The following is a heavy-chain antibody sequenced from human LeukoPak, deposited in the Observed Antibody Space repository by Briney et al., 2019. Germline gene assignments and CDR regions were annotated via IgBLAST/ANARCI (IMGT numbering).Heavy chain of an antibody. D-gene: IGHD3-3*01. J-gene: IGHJ4*02. CDR2: IYTSGST. V-gene: IGHV4-4*07. CDR3: ARGPIVTGVVDY. Sequence: SETLSLTCTVSGGSISSYYWSWIRQPAGKGLEWIGRIYTSGSTNYNPSLKSRVSMSVDTSKNQFSLKLSSVTAADTAVYYCARGPIVTGVVDYWGQGTLVTVSS. CDR1: GGSISSYY.